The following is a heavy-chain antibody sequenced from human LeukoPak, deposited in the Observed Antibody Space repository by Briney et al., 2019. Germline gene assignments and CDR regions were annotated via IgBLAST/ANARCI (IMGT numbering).Heavy chain of an antibody. CDR3: AREMYDSGGYRVSYFED. CDR1: GFTVSSNY. Sequence: KSGGSLRLSCAASGFTVSSNYMSWVRQPPGKGLEWIGSMHHSGSTFYNPSLKSRVTISGDTSKNQLSLKLSSVTAADTAIYYCAREMYDSGGYRVSYFEDWGQGTLVTVSS. D-gene: IGHD3-22*01. V-gene: IGHV4-38-2*02. CDR2: MHHSGST. J-gene: IGHJ4*02.